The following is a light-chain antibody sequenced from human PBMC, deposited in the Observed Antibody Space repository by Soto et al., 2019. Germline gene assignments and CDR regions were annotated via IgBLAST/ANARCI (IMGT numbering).Light chain of an antibody. CDR2: AAS. CDR3: QKYNSAPRT. Sequence: DIQMTQSPSSLSASVGDRVTITCRASQGISNYLAWYQQKPGKVPKLLIYAASTLQSGVPSRFSGSGSGTDFTLTISRQQPEDVSTYYCQKYNSAPRTFGQGTKLEIK. J-gene: IGKJ2*01. V-gene: IGKV1-27*01. CDR1: QGISNY.